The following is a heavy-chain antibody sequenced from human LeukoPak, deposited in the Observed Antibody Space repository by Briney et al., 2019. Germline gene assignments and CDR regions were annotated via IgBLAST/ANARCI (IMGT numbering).Heavy chain of an antibody. J-gene: IGHJ6*03. D-gene: IGHD5-12*01. Sequence: GASVKVSCKASGYDFTKYAVQWVRQAPGQRLEWMGWINAAGDITYYSQEFQGRATITRDTFASTAYMEVTSLKSDDTAVYYCAREGGDISGYYYMDVWGKGTTVTVSS. V-gene: IGHV1-3*01. CDR1: GYDFTKYA. CDR3: AREGGDISGYYYMDV. CDR2: INAAGDIT.